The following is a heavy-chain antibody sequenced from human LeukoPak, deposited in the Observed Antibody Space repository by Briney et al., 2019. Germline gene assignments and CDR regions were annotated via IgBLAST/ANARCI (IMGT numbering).Heavy chain of an antibody. Sequence: GASVKVSCKLSGNTLRELPIQWVRQAGGKGLEWMAGFDPENAEIVYAQKFQGRVTMTEDTYTNTDYMELTSLTSDDTALYYCATRGSDFWSGFDYWGQGTQVTVSS. CDR3: ATRGSDFWSGFDY. CDR2: FDPENAEI. CDR1: GNTLRELP. D-gene: IGHD3-3*01. J-gene: IGHJ4*02. V-gene: IGHV1-24*01.